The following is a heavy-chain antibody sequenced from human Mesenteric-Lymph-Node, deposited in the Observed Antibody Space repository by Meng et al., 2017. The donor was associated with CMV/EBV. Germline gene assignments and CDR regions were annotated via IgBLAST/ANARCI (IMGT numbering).Heavy chain of an antibody. CDR3: ARDDTVTTPLDY. CDR1: TFTSGYT. J-gene: IGHJ4*02. Sequence: GESLKISCAVSTFTSGYTMNWVRQAPGKGLEWVASITTDSNSIYYADSVKGRFTISRDNAKKSLYLQMNSLRAEDTAVYYCARDDTVTTPLDYWGQGTLVTVSS. V-gene: IGHV3-21*01. CDR2: ITTDSNSI. D-gene: IGHD4-17*01.